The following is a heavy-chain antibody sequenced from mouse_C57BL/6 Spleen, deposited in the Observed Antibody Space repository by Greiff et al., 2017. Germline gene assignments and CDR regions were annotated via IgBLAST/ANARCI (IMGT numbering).Heavy chain of an antibody. Sequence: EVQLQQSGPVLVKPGASVKMSCKASGYTFTDYYMNWVKQSHGKSLEWIGVINPYNGGTSYNQKFKGKATLTVDKSSSTAYMELNSLTSEDSAVYYCARRDYGSSYSLAYWGQGTLVTVSA. CDR3: ARRDYGSSYSLAY. CDR2: INPYNGGT. V-gene: IGHV1-19*01. D-gene: IGHD1-1*01. J-gene: IGHJ3*01. CDR1: GYTFTDYY.